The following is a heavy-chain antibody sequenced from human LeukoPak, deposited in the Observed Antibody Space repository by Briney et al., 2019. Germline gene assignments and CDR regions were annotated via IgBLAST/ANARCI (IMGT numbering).Heavy chain of an antibody. CDR2: ISSNGGSA. V-gene: IGHV3-64*01. J-gene: IGHJ6*02. Sequence: PGGSLRLSCAVSGLTFSDYAMHWVRQAPGKGLEYLTGISSNGGSAFYANSVKGRFTISRDNSKNTLSLQMNSLRAEDTAVYYCARSAVWAGMDVWGHGTTVTVSS. D-gene: IGHD2-8*01. CDR1: GLTFSDYA. CDR3: ARSAVWAGMDV.